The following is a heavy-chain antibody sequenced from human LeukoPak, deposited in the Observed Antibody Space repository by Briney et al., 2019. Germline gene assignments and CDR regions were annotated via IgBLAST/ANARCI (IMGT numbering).Heavy chain of an antibody. CDR1: GFTFSSYW. CDR2: INSDGSST. V-gene: IGHV3-74*01. D-gene: IGHD3-9*01. J-gene: IGHJ4*02. Sequence: GGSLRLSCAASGFTFSSYWMHWVRQAPGKGLVWVSRINSDGSSTSYADSVKGRFTISRDNAKNTLYLQMNSLRAEDTAVYYCAREYILTGYCFDYWGQGTLVTVSS. CDR3: AREYILTGYCFDY.